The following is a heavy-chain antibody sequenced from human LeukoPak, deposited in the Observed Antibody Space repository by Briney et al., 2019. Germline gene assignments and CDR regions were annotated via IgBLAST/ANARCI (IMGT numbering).Heavy chain of an antibody. D-gene: IGHD6-13*01. Sequence: ASVKVSCKASGYTFTGYYIHWVRQAPGQGLEWLGRISPNSGVPNYAQKFQGRVTMTRDTSVNTVYMELSGLKSDDTGAYYCAREVDYSTSWYGRFDPWGQGTVVTVSS. CDR1: GYTFTGYY. CDR2: ISPNSGVP. V-gene: IGHV1-2*05. CDR3: AREVDYSTSWYGRFDP. J-gene: IGHJ5*02.